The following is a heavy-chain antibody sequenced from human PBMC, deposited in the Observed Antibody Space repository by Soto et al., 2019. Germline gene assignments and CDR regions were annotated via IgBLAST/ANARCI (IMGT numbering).Heavy chain of an antibody. CDR1: GFTFSSYW. J-gene: IGHJ6*02. CDR2: IKQDGSEK. Sequence: HPGGSLRLSCAASGFTFSSYWMSWVRQAPGKGLEWVANIKQDGSEKYYVDSVKGRFTISRDNAKNSLYLQMNSLRAEDTAVYYCAREGSATSYYYYGMDVWGQGTTVTVSS. D-gene: IGHD6-25*01. CDR3: AREGSATSYYYYGMDV. V-gene: IGHV3-7*05.